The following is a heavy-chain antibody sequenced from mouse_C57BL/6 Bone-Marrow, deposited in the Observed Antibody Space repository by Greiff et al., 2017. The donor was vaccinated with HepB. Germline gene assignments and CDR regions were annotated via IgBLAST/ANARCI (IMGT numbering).Heavy chain of an antibody. D-gene: IGHD2-3*01. CDR3: ARAIYDGYYGVAY. Sequence: VQLVESGAELVKPGASVKMSCKASGYTFTTYPTEWMKQNHGKSLEWIGNFHPYNDDTKYNEKFKGKATLTVEKSSSTVYLELSRLTSDDSAVYYCARAIYDGYYGVAYWGQGTLVTVSA. V-gene: IGHV1-47*01. CDR2: FHPYNDDT. CDR1: GYTFTTYP. J-gene: IGHJ3*01.